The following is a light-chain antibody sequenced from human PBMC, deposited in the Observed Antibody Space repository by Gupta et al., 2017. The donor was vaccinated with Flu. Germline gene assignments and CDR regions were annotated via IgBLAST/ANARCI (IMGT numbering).Light chain of an antibody. CDR3: GSYAGSDNHV. J-gene: IGLJ1*01. Sequence: QSALTQPPSASASPGQSVTISCTGSSSDIGSNNHVSWFQQHPGKAPKLMIYDVNKRPSGVPDRFSASKSGNSASLTVSGLQSEDEADYYCGSYAGSDNHVFGTGTTVTVL. CDR1: SSDIGSNNH. V-gene: IGLV2-8*01. CDR2: DVN.